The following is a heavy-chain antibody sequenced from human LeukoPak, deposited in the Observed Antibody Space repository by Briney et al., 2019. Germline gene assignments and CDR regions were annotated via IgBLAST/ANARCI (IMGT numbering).Heavy chain of an antibody. CDR3: ACRGLAVAGNRGIDY. CDR2: IYHSGST. Sequence: PSETLSLTCAVSGGSISSGGYSWSWIRQPPGKGLEWIGYIYHSGSTYYNPSLKSRVTISVDRSKNQFSLKLSSVTAADTAVYYCACRGLAVAGNRGIDYWGQGTLVTVSS. CDR1: GGSISSGGYS. V-gene: IGHV4-30-2*01. J-gene: IGHJ4*02. D-gene: IGHD6-19*01.